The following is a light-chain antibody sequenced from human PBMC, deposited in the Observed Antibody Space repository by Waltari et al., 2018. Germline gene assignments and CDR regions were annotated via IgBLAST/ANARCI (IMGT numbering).Light chain of an antibody. CDR3: QQYGSSPRYT. Sequence: RASQSVSSSYLACDQQKPGQAPRLLSYGASSRATGIPDRFSGSGSGTDFTLTISRLEPEDFAVYYCQQYGSSPRYTFGQGTKLEIK. CDR2: GAS. CDR1: QSVSSSY. J-gene: IGKJ2*01. V-gene: IGKV3-20*01.